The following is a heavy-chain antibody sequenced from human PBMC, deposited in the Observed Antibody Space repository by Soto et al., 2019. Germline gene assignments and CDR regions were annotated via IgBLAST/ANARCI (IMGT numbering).Heavy chain of an antibody. Sequence: PGGSLRLSCNASGFTVSSTYMSWVRQAPGMGLEWVAVIESGGSTHYADSVKGRFTISRDIPKNMIYLQLHTLRAEDTAVYYCAKDLGPLRLLNYYFYGLHVWGQGTMVTVSS. D-gene: IGHD2-15*01. V-gene: IGHV3-53*01. CDR2: IESGGST. CDR1: GFTVSSTY. J-gene: IGHJ6*02. CDR3: AKDLGPLRLLNYYFYGLHV.